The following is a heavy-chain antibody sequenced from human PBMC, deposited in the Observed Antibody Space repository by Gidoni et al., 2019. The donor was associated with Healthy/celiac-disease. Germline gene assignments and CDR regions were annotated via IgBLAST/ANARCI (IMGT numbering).Heavy chain of an antibody. CDR1: VFTFSNYW. J-gene: IGHJ4*02. Sequence: DVQLVESGGGLVHPVGSLRLSRAASVFTFSNYWMSWVRQAPGKGLEWVANIKQDGSEKYYVDSVKGRFTSSRDNAKNSLYLQMNSLRAEDTAVYYCAREAYYYGSGTFDYWGQGTLVTVSS. CDR2: IKQDGSEK. V-gene: IGHV3-7*01. CDR3: AREAYYYGSGTFDY. D-gene: IGHD3-10*01.